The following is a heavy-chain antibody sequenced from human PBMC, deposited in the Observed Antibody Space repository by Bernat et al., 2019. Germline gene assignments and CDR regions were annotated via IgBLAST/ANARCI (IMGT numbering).Heavy chain of an antibody. Sequence: QLQLQESGPGLMKPSEILSLTCTVSGDSITRNNYYWGWIRQPPGKGLECLGTIHYSGTTYYNPTLQSRVTISIDTSKNQFSLKLSSVTAADTAVYYCVKDYGDHRTDSWGQGILVTVSS. CDR3: VKDYGDHRTDS. J-gene: IGHJ4*02. CDR2: IHYSGTT. V-gene: IGHV4-39*01. CDR1: GDSITRNNYY. D-gene: IGHD4-17*01.